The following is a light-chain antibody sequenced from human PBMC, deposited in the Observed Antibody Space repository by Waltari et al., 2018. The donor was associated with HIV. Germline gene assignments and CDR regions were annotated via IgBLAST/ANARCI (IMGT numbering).Light chain of an antibody. CDR2: DVS. CDR3: NSYTTSSTLHVV. V-gene: IGLV2-14*03. Sequence: QSALTQPASVSGSPGQSITISCTGPSRDGGGYNYVSWYQHHPGKAPKLMIYDVSNRPSGVSNRFSGSKSGNTASLTISGLQAEDEADYYCNSYTTSSTLHVVFGGGTKLTVL. J-gene: IGLJ2*01. CDR1: SRDGGGYNY.